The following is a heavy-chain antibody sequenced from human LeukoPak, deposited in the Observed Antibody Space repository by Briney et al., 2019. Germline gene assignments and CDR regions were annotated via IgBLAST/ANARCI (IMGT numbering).Heavy chain of an antibody. CDR3: ARDRAVVPVAIGRWGFDY. V-gene: IGHV4-4*07. J-gene: IGHJ4*02. CDR1: GGSISSYS. D-gene: IGHD2-2*02. CDR2: IYSSGST. Sequence: PSETLSLTCTVSGGSISSYSWNWIRQPAGKGLEWIGRIYSSGSTNYNPSLKSRVTMSVDTSKNQFSLKLSSVTAADTAVYYCARDRAVVPVAIGRWGFDYWGQGTLVTVSS.